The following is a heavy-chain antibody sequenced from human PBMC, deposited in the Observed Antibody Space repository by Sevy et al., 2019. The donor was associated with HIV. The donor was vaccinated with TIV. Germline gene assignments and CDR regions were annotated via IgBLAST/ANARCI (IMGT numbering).Heavy chain of an antibody. D-gene: IGHD3-22*01. V-gene: IGHV1-24*01. CDR1: GNTLTQLS. CDR3: ATNKDYYENSGDPFDY. J-gene: IGHJ4*02. CDR2: FDPEDDER. Sequence: ASLKVSCKVSGNTLTQLSMHWVRQVPGKGLEWMGSFDPEDDERIYAQKFEGRVTMTEGTSTDTAYMELSSLKSEDTAVYYCATNKDYYENSGDPFDYWGQGTLVTASS.